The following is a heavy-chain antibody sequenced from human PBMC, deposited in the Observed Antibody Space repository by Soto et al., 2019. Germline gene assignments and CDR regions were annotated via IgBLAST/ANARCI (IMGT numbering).Heavy chain of an antibody. CDR1: GFTFSSYA. V-gene: IGHV3-23*01. CDR2: ISGSGGST. Sequence: PGGSLRLSCAASGFTFSSYAMSWVRQAPGKGLEWVSAISGSGGSTYYADSVKGRFTISRDNSKNTLYLQMNSLRAEDTAVYYCXKAKLGYYYDSSGPFDYWGRGTLVTVSS. D-gene: IGHD3-22*01. CDR3: XKAKLGYYYDSSGPFDY. J-gene: IGHJ4*02.